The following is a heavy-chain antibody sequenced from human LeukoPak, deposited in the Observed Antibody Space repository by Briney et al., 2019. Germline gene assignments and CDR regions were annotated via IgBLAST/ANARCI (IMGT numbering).Heavy chain of an antibody. CDR3: TSERQLLRGDAFDI. CDR2: IYGNGNT. V-gene: IGHV4-4*07. CDR1: GGSISGHH. D-gene: IGHD2-21*01. J-gene: IGHJ3*02. Sequence: SETLSLTCTVSGGSISGHHWTWIRQPAGKELQWIGRIYGNGNTNLNPSLKSRVTMSVDTSKNQFFLKLTSVTAADTAVYYCTSERQLLRGDAFDIWSQRTMVTLSS.